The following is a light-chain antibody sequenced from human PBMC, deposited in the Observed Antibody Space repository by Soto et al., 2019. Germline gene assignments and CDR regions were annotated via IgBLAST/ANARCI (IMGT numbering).Light chain of an antibody. Sequence: QSALTQPASVSGSPGQSITISCTGTSSDVGAYNYVSWYQQHPGKAPKLMIYEVNYRPSGVPNRFSGSKSGITASLTISGLQAEDEADYYCSSYASTSTAVFGSGTKLTVL. V-gene: IGLV2-14*01. CDR3: SSYASTSTAV. CDR1: SSDVGAYNY. J-gene: IGLJ1*01. CDR2: EVN.